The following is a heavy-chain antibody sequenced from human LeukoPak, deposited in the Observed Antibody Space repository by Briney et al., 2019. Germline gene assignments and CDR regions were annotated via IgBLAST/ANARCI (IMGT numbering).Heavy chain of an antibody. V-gene: IGHV3-48*03. D-gene: IGHD3-10*02. Sequence: GGSLRLSCAASGFTFSTYAMNWVRQAPGKGLEWVSYISSSGSTIYYAGSVKGRFTISRDNAKNSLYLQMNSLRAEDTAVYYCAELGITMIGGVWGKGTTVTISS. CDR2: ISSSGSTI. J-gene: IGHJ6*04. CDR1: GFTFSTYA. CDR3: AELGITMIGGV.